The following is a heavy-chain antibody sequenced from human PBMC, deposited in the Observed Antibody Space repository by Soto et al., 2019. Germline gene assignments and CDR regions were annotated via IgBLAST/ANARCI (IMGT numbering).Heavy chain of an antibody. CDR3: AKVVELPYYNYHSAMDV. CDR1: TSYG. J-gene: IGHJ6*02. D-gene: IGHD1-7*01. Sequence: EVQLLESGGGLVQPGGSLRLSCGAFTSYGMSWVRQAPGKGLEWVSVISGSGGTTFYADSVKGRFTISRDNSKNTLYLQMNSWRAEDTAVYCCAKVVELPYYNYHSAMDVWGQGTTVTVSS. V-gene: IGHV3-23*01. CDR2: ISGSGGTT.